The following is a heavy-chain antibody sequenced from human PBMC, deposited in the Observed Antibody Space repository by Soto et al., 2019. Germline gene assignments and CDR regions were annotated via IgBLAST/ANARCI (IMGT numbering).Heavy chain of an antibody. D-gene: IGHD1-26*01. CDR2: IYHSGST. CDR3: AAGGGLPRYY. J-gene: IGHJ4*02. CDR1: GGSISSGGYS. Sequence: QLQLQESGSGLVKPSQTLSLTCAVSGGSISSGGYSWSWIRQPPGKGLECIGYIYHSGSTYYNPSLKSRVTISVDTSKNQFSLKLSSVTAADTVVYYCAAGGGLPRYYWGQGTLVTVSS. V-gene: IGHV4-30-2*01.